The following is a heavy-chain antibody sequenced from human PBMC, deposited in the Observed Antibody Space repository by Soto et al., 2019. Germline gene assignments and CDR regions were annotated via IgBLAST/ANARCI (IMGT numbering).Heavy chain of an antibody. V-gene: IGHV1-69*06. CDR1: GGAFSSYA. CDR2: IIPIFGTA. J-gene: IGHJ3*02. CDR3: ARERRTTDAFAI. Sequence: SVKVSCKASGGAFSSYAISWVRQAPGRGLEWMGGIIPIFGTANYAQKFQGRVTITADKSTSTAYMELSSLRSEDTAVYYCARERRTTDAFAIWGQGTLVTLSS.